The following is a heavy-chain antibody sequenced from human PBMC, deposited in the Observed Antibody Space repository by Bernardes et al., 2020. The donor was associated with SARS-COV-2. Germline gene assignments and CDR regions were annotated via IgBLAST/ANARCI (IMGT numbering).Heavy chain of an antibody. CDR1: GFTFSSYW. J-gene: IGHJ4*02. D-gene: IGHD3-22*01. Sequence: GGSLRLSCAASGFTFSSYWMHWVRQAPGKGLVWVSRINSDGSSTSYADSVKGRFTISRDNAKNTLYLQMNSLRAEDTAVYYCARIYDSSGYYSILYWGQGTLVTVSS. V-gene: IGHV3-74*01. CDR3: ARIYDSSGYYSILY. CDR2: INSDGSST.